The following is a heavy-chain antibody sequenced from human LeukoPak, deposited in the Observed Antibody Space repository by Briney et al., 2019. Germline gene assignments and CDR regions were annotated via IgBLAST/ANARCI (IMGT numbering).Heavy chain of an antibody. CDR3: ARGRGHGSGSYYNPRYWYFDL. Sequence: SETLSLTCAVDGGSFSGYYWSWIRQPPGKGLEWIGEINHSGSTNYNPSLKSRVTISVDTSKNQFSLKLSSVTAADTAVYYCARGRGHGSGSYYNPRYWYFDLWGRGTLVTVSS. CDR1: GGSFSGYY. CDR2: INHSGST. J-gene: IGHJ2*01. D-gene: IGHD3-10*01. V-gene: IGHV4-34*01.